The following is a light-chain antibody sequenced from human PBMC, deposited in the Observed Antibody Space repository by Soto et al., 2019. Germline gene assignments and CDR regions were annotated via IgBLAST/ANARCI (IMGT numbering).Light chain of an antibody. Sequence: EIVLTQSPATLSLSPGERGTLSCRASESVTDYLAWYQQKPGQAPRLLVYDVSNRAAGIPTRFSGGGSGTDFTLTISNVEPEDFAVYCCQQRSDWPWTFGQGTKVDIK. CDR3: QQRSDWPWT. CDR2: DVS. J-gene: IGKJ1*01. V-gene: IGKV3-11*01. CDR1: ESVTDY.